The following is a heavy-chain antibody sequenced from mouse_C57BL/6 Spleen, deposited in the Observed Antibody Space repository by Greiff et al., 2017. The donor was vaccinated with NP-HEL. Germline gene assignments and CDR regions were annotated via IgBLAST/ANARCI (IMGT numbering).Heavy chain of an antibody. V-gene: IGHV5-9*01. CDR1: GFTFSSYT. J-gene: IGHJ4*01. CDR3: ARRRAYGYAMDY. Sequence: DVQLVESGGGLVKPGGSLKLSCAASGFTFSSYTMSWVRQTPEKRLAWVATISGGGGNTYYPDSVKGRFTISRDNAKNTLYLQMSSLRSEDTALYYCARRRAYGYAMDYWGQGTSVTVSS. CDR2: ISGGGGNT. D-gene: IGHD1-1*02.